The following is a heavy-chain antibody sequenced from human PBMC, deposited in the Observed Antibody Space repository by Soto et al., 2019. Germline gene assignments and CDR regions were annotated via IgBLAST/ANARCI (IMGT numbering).Heavy chain of an antibody. CDR2: INPYGGAA. CDR1: GYTFTSTW. Sequence: ASVKVSCKASGYTFTSTWMHWVRQAPGQGLEWMGIINPYGGAATYAEKFQGRVTMTRDTSTATDYMELSSLRSEDTAVYYCAKAINDYYAPLDYWGQGMRVTVSS. CDR3: AKAINDYYAPLDY. V-gene: IGHV1-46*01. D-gene: IGHD3-3*01. J-gene: IGHJ4*02.